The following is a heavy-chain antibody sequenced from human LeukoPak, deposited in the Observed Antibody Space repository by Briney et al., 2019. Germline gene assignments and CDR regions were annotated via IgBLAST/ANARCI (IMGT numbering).Heavy chain of an antibody. D-gene: IGHD2/OR15-2a*01. CDR2: VYYSGTT. CDR1: GGSISLSYYY. CDR3: ARLGILSLGDYFDY. V-gene: IGHV4-39*01. Sequence: SETLSLTCSVSGGSISLSYYYWGWIRQPPGKALEWIGSVYYSGTTSYNPSLKSRVTISVDTSKNQFSLKLSSVTAADTAVYYCARLGILSLGDYFDYWGQGTLVTVSS. J-gene: IGHJ4*02.